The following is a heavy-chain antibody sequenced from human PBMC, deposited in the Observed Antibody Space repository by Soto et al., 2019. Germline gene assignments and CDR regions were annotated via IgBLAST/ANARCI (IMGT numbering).Heavy chain of an antibody. J-gene: IGHJ4*02. CDR3: ARGTPAAPFAY. CDR2: INHSGST. V-gene: IGHV4-34*01. Sequence: LLTLSLTCTVEEGNFIGYDGSWIRQPPGKGLEWIGEINHSGSTNYNPSLKSRVTISVDTSKNQFSLKLSSVAAADTAVYYCARGTPAAPFAYWGQGTLVTVSS. D-gene: IGHD2-2*01. CDR1: EGNFIGYD.